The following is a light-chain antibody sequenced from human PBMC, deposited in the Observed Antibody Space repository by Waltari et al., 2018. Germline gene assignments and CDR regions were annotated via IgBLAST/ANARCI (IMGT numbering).Light chain of an antibody. CDR2: DAS. CDR1: QAISSA. V-gene: IGKV1-13*02. J-gene: IGKJ5*01. Sequence: AIKLTQSPSSLPASVGDRVPITCRTSQAISSALAWYQQKPGKGPKLLIYDASDLEGGVPSRFRGSGSGTEFTLTISSLQPEDFATYYCQQFNTYPITFGQGTRLEIK. CDR3: QQFNTYPIT.